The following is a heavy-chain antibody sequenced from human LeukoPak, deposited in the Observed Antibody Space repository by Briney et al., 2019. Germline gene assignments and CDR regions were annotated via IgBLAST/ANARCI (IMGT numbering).Heavy chain of an antibody. V-gene: IGHV3-49*04. Sequence: PGGSLRLSCTASGFTFGDYAMSWVRQAPGKGLEWVGFIRSKAYGGTTEYAASVKGRLTISRDDSKSIAYLQMNSLKTEDTAVYYCTITPGYSSGYLPDVWGKGTTVTVSS. J-gene: IGHJ6*04. CDR1: GFTFGDYA. CDR2: IRSKAYGGTT. CDR3: TITPGYSSGYLPDV. D-gene: IGHD6-19*01.